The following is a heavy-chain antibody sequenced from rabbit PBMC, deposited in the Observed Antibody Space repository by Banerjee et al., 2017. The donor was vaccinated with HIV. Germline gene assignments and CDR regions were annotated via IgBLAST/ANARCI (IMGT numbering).Heavy chain of an antibody. Sequence: QQQLEESGGGLVKPGGTLTLTCKASGFDFISNAMCWVRQAPGKGLEWIACIYSGSSGRPYYASWAKGRFTISKASSTTVTLQMTSLTAADTATYFCARAGGTAYDLRDGMDLRGPGTLVTVS. CDR1: GFDFISNA. V-gene: IGHV1S45*01. CDR2: IYSGSSGRP. J-gene: IGHJ6*01. D-gene: IGHD6-1*01. CDR3: ARAGGTAYDLRDGMDL.